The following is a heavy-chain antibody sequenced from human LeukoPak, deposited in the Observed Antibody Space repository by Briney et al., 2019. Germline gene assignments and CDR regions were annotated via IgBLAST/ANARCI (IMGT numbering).Heavy chain of an antibody. J-gene: IGHJ4*02. CDR3: AKGITSSSWYSQFDY. CDR2: ISGSGGST. V-gene: IGHV3-23*01. Sequence: LAGGSLRLXCAASGFSFSRYAMRWVRQAPGKGLEWVSAISGSGGSTYYADSVKGRFTISRDNSKNTLYLQMNSLRAEDTALYYCAKGITSSSWYSQFDYWGQGTLVPVSS. CDR1: GFSFSRYA. D-gene: IGHD6-13*01.